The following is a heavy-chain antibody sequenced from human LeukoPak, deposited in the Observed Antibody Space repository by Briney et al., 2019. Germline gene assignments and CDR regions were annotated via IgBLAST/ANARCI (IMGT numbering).Heavy chain of an antibody. V-gene: IGHV5-51*01. Sequence: GESLKISCKGSGYSFTNYWIGWVRQMPGKGLEWMGIIYPDDSDSRYSPSFQGQVTISADKSISTAYLQWSSLKASDTAMYYCARSVGYCSNGVCSVFGYWGQGTLVTVSS. CDR1: GYSFTNYW. CDR2: IYPDDSDS. CDR3: ARSVGYCSNGVCSVFGY. D-gene: IGHD2-8*01. J-gene: IGHJ4*02.